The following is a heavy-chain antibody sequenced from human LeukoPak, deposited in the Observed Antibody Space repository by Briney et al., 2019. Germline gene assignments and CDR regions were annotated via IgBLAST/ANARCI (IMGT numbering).Heavy chain of an antibody. J-gene: IGHJ6*03. V-gene: IGHV5-51*01. D-gene: IGHD2-21*01. CDR2: IYPGDSDI. CDR3: ARRASSYYYYMDV. CDR1: GYSFTNYW. Sequence: GESLKISCKGSGYSFTNYWIGWVRQMPWKGLEWMGIIYPGDSDIRYSPSFQGQVTISADKSISTAYLQWSSLKASDTAMYYCARRASSYYYYMDVWGKGTTVTVSS.